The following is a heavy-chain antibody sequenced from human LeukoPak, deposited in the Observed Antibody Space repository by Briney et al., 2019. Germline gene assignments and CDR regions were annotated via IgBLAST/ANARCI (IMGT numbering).Heavy chain of an antibody. D-gene: IGHD3-16*01. CDR1: GFTFSSYA. J-gene: IGHJ4*02. V-gene: IGHV3-30-3*01. CDR3: AGELRRGGSTSFDY. CDR2: ISYDGSNK. Sequence: GRSLRLSCAASGFTFSSYAMHWVRQAPGKGLEWVAVISYDGSNKYYADSVKGRFTISRDNSKNTLYLQMNSLRAEDTAVYYCAGELRRGGSTSFDYWGQGTLVTVPS.